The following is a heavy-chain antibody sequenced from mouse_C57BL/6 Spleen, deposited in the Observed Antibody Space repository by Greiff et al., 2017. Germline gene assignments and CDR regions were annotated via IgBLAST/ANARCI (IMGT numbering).Heavy chain of an antibody. CDR3: ARRGSYYSNFYYAMDY. J-gene: IGHJ4*01. CDR2: INPNNGGT. CDR1: GYTFTDYN. Sequence: VQLQQSGPELVKPGASVKIPCKASGYTFTDYNMDWVKQSHGKSLEWIGDINPNNGGTIYNQKFKGKATLTVDKSSSTAYMELRSLTSEDTAVYYCARRGSYYSNFYYAMDYWGQGTSVTVSS. V-gene: IGHV1-18*01. D-gene: IGHD2-5*01.